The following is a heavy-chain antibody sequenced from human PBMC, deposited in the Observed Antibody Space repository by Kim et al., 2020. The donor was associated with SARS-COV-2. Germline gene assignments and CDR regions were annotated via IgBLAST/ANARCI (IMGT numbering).Heavy chain of an antibody. Sequence: SETLSLTCAVYGGSFSGYYWSWIRQPPGKGLEWIGEINHSGSTNYNPSLKSRVTISVDTSKNQFSLKLSSVTAADTAVYYCAVGILWWSGGGYWGQGTLVTVSS. J-gene: IGHJ4*02. D-gene: IGHD2-21*01. CDR3: AVGILWWSGGGY. V-gene: IGHV4-34*01. CDR2: INHSGST. CDR1: GGSFSGYY.